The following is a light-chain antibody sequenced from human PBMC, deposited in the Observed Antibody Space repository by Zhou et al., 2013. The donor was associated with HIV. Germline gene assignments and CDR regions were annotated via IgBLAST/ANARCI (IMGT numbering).Light chain of an antibody. Sequence: EIVMTQSPATLSVSPGERATLSCRASQSVSSNLAWYQQQPGQAPRLVIYGASTRATGLPARFSGSGSGTDFTLTISRLEPEDFAVYYCHHFGSPFGQGTKLEIK. J-gene: IGKJ2*01. V-gene: IGKV3-15*01. CDR3: HHFGSP. CDR2: GAS. CDR1: QSVSSN.